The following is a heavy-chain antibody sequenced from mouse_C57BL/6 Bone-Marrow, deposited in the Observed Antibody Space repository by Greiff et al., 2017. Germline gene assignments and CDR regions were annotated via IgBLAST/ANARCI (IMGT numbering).Heavy chain of an antibody. J-gene: IGHJ4*01. V-gene: IGHV1-54*01. Sequence: QVQLQQSGAELVRPGTSVKVSCKASGYAFTNYLIEWVKQRPGQGLEWIGVINPGSGGTNYNEKFKGKATLTADKSSSTAYMQLSSLTSEDSAVYFCARSAYHSNQGSIDYWGQGTSVTVSS. D-gene: IGHD2-5*01. CDR3: ARSAYHSNQGSIDY. CDR1: GYAFTNYL. CDR2: INPGSGGT.